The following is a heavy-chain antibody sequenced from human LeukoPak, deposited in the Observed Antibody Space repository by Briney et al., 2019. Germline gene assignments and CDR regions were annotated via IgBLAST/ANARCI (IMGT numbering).Heavy chain of an antibody. CDR3: AKKKRELRGFDY. V-gene: IGHV3-23*01. D-gene: IGHD1-7*01. J-gene: IGHJ4*02. CDR1: GFTFSSYA. CDR2: IGGSGGST. Sequence: GGSLRLSCAASGFTFSSYAMSWARQAPGNGLEWVSVIGGSGGSTYYADSVKGRFTISRDNSKNTLYLQMSSLRAEDTAVYYCAKKKRELRGFDYWGQGTLVTVSS.